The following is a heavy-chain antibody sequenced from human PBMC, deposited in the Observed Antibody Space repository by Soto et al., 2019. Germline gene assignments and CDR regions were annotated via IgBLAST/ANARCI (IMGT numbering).Heavy chain of an antibody. J-gene: IGHJ4*02. CDR1: RAYITFGGYS. CDR3: ARGGGSDSFDY. Sequence: QLQLHESGSGLVKPSQTLSLTCTVSRAYITFGGYSWSWIRQTPGKGLEWIGYINHLETTFYNPSFESRLTLSIDRAKNQFSLKLHSMSAADRAVYFCARGGGSDSFDYWGQGILGTVSS. D-gene: IGHD1-26*01. V-gene: IGHV4-30-2*01. CDR2: INHLETT.